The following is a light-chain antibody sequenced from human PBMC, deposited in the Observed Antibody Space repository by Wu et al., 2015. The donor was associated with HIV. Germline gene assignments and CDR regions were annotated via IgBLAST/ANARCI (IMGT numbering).Light chain of an antibody. J-gene: IGKJ4*01. CDR2: DAS. CDR3: LQRHNWLT. Sequence: GRATLSCRASQSVTTHLGWYQQPPSATPPRLLIYDASKRATGIPARFSGSGSGTDFTLTISSLEPEDFAVYFCLQRHNWLTFGGGTRVEIK. V-gene: IGKV3-11*01. CDR1: QSVTTH.